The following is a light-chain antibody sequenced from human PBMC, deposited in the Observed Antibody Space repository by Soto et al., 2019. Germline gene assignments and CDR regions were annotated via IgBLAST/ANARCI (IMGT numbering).Light chain of an antibody. J-gene: IGLJ1*01. CDR3: SSYTSSSTL. Sequence: QSALSQPASESGSPGQSITISRAGTSSDVGGYNYVSWYQQHPGKAPKLMIYAVTDRPSGVSSRFSGSKSANTASLTISGLQAEDEADYYCSSYTSSSTLFGTGTKVTV. CDR1: SSDVGGYNY. CDR2: AVT. V-gene: IGLV2-14*01.